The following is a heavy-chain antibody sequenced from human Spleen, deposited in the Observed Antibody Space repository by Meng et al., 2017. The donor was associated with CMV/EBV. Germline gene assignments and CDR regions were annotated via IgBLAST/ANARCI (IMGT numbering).Heavy chain of an antibody. J-gene: IGHJ3*02. CDR3: ARKGDYYDSSGYETPYDAFDI. CDR1: GYTFTRYG. V-gene: IGHV1-18*01. CDR2: ISAYNGNT. Sequence: ASVKVSCKASGYTFTRYGISWVRQAPGQGLEWMGWISAYNGNTNYAEKIQGRVTMTTDTSTSTAYMELSSLRSEDTAVYYCARKGDYYDSSGYETPYDAFDIWGQGTMVTVSS. D-gene: IGHD3-22*01.